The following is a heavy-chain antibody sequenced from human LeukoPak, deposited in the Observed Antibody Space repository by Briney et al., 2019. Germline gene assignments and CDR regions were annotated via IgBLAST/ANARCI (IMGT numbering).Heavy chain of an antibody. CDR2: IKQDGSEK. CDR3: AELGITMIGGV. V-gene: IGHV3-7*01. D-gene: IGHD3-10*02. Sequence: GGSLRLSCAASGFTFSTHWMRWVRQAPGKGLEWVASIKQDGSEKNYVDSVKGRFTISRDNAKTSLYLQMNSLRAEDTAVYYCAELGITMIGGVWGKGTTVTISS. CDR1: GFTFSTHW. J-gene: IGHJ6*04.